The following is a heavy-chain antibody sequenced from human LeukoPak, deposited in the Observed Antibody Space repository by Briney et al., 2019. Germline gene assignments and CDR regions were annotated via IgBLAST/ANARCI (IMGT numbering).Heavy chain of an antibody. CDR1: GGSFSGYC. CDR3: ARGVSSYDILTGYQFDY. V-gene: IGHV4-34*01. CDR2: INHGGGT. Sequence: SETLSLTCAVYGGSFSGYCWSWIRQPPGKGLEWIGEINHGGGTNYNPSLKSRVTISGDTSKNQFSLKLSSVTAADTAVYYCARGVSSYDILTGYQFDYWGQGTLVTVSS. J-gene: IGHJ4*02. D-gene: IGHD3-9*01.